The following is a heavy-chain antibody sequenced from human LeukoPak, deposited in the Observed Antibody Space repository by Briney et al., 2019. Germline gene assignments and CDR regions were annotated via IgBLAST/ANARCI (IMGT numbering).Heavy chain of an antibody. J-gene: IGHJ4*02. CDR2: IYYSGST. CDR1: GGSISSSSYY. CDR3: ASGYSGYDGGYFDY. Sequence: SETLSLTCTVSGGSISSSSYYWGWIRQPPGKGLEWIGSIYYSGSTYYNPSLKSRVTISVDTSKNQFSLKLSSVTAADTAVYYCASGYSGYDGGYFDYWGQGTLVTVSS. V-gene: IGHV4-39*07. D-gene: IGHD5-12*01.